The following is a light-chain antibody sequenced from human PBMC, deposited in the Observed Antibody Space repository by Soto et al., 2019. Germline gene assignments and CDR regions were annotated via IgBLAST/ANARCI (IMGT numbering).Light chain of an antibody. Sequence: QSALTQPRSVSGSPGQSVTISCTGTSSDVGGYNYVSWYQQHPGKAPKLMIYDVSKRPSGVPDRFSGSKSGNTASLTISGLQAEDGADYYCCSYAGSYPPDVFGTGTKLTVL. CDR1: SSDVGGYNY. J-gene: IGLJ1*01. CDR3: CSYAGSYPPDV. CDR2: DVS. V-gene: IGLV2-11*01.